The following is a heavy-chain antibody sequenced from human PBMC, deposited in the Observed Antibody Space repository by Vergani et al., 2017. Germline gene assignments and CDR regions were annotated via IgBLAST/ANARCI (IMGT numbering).Heavy chain of an antibody. D-gene: IGHD3-10*01. CDR2: IYSGGST. CDR1: GFTVSSNY. Sequence: EVQLVETGGGLIQPGGSLRLSCAASGFTVSSNYMSWVRQAPGKGLEWVSVIYSGGSTYYAASAKGRFTISRDNSKNTLYLQMNSLRAEDTAVYYCASPYMVRGQFGGGAFDIWGQGTMVTVSS. J-gene: IGHJ3*02. CDR3: ASPYMVRGQFGGGAFDI. V-gene: IGHV3-53*02.